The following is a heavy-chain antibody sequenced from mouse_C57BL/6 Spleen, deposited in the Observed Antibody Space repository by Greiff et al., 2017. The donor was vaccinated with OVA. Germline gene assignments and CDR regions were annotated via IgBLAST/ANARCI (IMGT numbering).Heavy chain of an antibody. D-gene: IGHD1-1*01. Sequence: VQLQQPGAELVKPGASVKLSCKASGYTFTSYWMHWVKQRPGQGLEWIGMIHPNSGSTNYNEKFKSKATLTVDKSSSTAYMQLSSLTSEDSAVYYCARSLITTVNWYFDVWGTGTTVTVSS. V-gene: IGHV1-64*01. CDR1: GYTFTSYW. CDR3: ARSLITTVNWYFDV. J-gene: IGHJ1*03. CDR2: IHPNSGST.